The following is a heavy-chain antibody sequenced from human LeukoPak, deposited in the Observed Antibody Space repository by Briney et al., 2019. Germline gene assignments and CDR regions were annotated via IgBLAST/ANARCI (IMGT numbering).Heavy chain of an antibody. J-gene: IGHJ4*02. Sequence: SETLSLTCTVSGGSITSGSYHWGWIRQSPGKGLEWIGNTYYTGSAYYRPSLQSRVSISVDTSRKEFSLKLTSVTAADTAVYYCARDRDGYAYSFDYWGQGTLVTVSS. V-gene: IGHV4-39*02. CDR3: ARDRDGYAYSFDY. D-gene: IGHD5-24*01. CDR1: GGSITSGSYH. CDR2: TYYTGSA.